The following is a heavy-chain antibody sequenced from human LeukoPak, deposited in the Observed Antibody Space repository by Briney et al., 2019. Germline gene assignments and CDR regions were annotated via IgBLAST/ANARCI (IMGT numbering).Heavy chain of an antibody. CDR3: ARQTYYYDSSGYYPDGY. Sequence: SETLSLTCTVSGGSISSSDFYWGWIRQPPGKGLEWIGRISYSGNTNYNPTLKSRVTISVDTSKNQFSLKLSSVTAADTAVYYCARQTYYYDSSGYYPDGYWGQGTLVTVSS. J-gene: IGHJ4*02. D-gene: IGHD3-22*01. V-gene: IGHV4-39*01. CDR1: GGSISSSDFY. CDR2: ISYSGNT.